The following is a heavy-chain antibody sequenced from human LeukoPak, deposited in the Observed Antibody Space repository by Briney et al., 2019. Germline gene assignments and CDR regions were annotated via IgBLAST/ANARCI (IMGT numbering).Heavy chain of an antibody. J-gene: IGHJ4*02. CDR1: GGSISSSSYY. Sequence: SETLSLTCTVSGGSISSSSYYWGWIRQPPGKGLEWIGEINHSGSTNYNPSLKSRVTISVDTSKNQFSLKLSSVTAADTAVYYCARGSLYCGGDCYYFDYWGQGTLVTVSS. D-gene: IGHD2-21*02. CDR2: INHSGST. CDR3: ARGSLYCGGDCYYFDY. V-gene: IGHV4-39*07.